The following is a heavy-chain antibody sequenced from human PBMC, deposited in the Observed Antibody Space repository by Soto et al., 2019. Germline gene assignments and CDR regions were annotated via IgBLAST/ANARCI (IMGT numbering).Heavy chain of an antibody. J-gene: IGHJ3*02. CDR2: IYSGGST. D-gene: IGHD3-22*01. CDR3: ARIKYYYDSSGYGGDAFDI. V-gene: IGHV3-53*01. Sequence: GGSLRLSCAASGFTVSSNYMSWVRQAPGKGLEWVSVIYSGGSTYYADSVKGRFTISRDNSKNTLYLQMNSLRAEDTAVYYCARIKYYYDSSGYGGDAFDIWGQGTMVTVSS. CDR1: GFTVSSNY.